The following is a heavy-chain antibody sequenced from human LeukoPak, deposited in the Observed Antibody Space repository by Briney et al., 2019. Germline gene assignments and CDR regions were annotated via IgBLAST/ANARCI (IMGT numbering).Heavy chain of an antibody. D-gene: IGHD6-19*01. V-gene: IGHV1-46*01. CDR1: GYTFTSYY. Sequence: ASVKVSCKASGYTFTSYYMHWVRQAPGQGLEWMGIINPSGGSTSYAQKFQGRVTMTRDTSTSTVYMELSSLRSDDTAVYYCARTGIAVAGNYYYYGMDVWGQGTTVTVSS. J-gene: IGHJ6*02. CDR2: INPSGGST. CDR3: ARTGIAVAGNYYYYGMDV.